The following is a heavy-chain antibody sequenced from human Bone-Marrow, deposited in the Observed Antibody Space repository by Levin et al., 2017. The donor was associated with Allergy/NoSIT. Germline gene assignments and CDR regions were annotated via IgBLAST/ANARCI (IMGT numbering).Heavy chain of an antibody. D-gene: IGHD3-22*01. V-gene: IGHV4-39*01. CDR1: GGSISSSSYY. Sequence: SETLSLTCTVSGGSISSSSYYWGWIRQPPGKGLEWIGSIYYSGSTYYNPSLKSRVTISVDTSKNQFSLKLSSVTAADTAVYYCASPHMIVTAPGWFDPWGQGTLVTVSS. CDR2: IYYSGST. J-gene: IGHJ5*02. CDR3: ASPHMIVTAPGWFDP.